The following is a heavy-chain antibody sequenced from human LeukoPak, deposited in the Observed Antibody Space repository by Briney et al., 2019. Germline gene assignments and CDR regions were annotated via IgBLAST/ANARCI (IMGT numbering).Heavy chain of an antibody. CDR3: VKDLSYESSGSVFDY. CDR1: GFTFDDYT. D-gene: IGHD3-22*01. J-gene: IGHJ4*02. CDR2: INWHGTT. Sequence: GESLRLSCAASGFTFDDYTMHWFRQPPAKTLQWVSLINWHGTTYYADSVKGRFTISRDNSKNSLYLQMDTLRTEDTAFYYCVKDLSYESSGSVFDYWGQGTLVTVSS. V-gene: IGHV3-43*01.